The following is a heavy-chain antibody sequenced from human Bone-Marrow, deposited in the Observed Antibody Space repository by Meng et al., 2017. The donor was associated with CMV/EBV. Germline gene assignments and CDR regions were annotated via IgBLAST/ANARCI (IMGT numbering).Heavy chain of an antibody. J-gene: IGHJ4*02. V-gene: IGHV3-30-3*02. CDR3: AKMRRDGYNSGGRFDY. Sequence: GESLKISCAASGFTFSSYAMHWVRQAPGKGLEWVAVISYDGSNKYYADSVKGRFTISRDNSKNTLYLQMNSLRAEDTAVYYCAKMRRDGYNSGGRFDYWGQGTLVTVSS. D-gene: IGHD5-24*01. CDR1: GFTFSSYA. CDR2: ISYDGSNK.